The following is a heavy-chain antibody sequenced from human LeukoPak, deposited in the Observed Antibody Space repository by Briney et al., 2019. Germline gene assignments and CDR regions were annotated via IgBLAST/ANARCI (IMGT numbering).Heavy chain of an antibody. CDR3: ASPRPTGDPGDY. D-gene: IGHD7-27*01. CDR1: GFTFSTYS. V-gene: IGHV3-48*04. J-gene: IGHJ4*02. Sequence: GGSLRLSCAASGFTFSTYSMNWVRQAPGKGPEWVSYISSSSRTIKYADFVKGRLTISRDNAKNSLYLQMNSLSAEDTAVYYCASPRPTGDPGDYCGQGTLVTVSS. CDR2: ISSSSRTI.